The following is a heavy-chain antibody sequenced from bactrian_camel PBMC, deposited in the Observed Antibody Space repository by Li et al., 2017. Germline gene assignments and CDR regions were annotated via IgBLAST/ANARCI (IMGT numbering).Heavy chain of an antibody. D-gene: IGHD1*01. CDR1: GYFYSSYC. J-gene: IGHJ4*01. Sequence: DVQLVESGGGSVQTGGSLRLSCVVSGYFYSSYCMAWFRLAPGESRERVADIDSRGYTTCADSVKGRFTISTDSAEMTLYLQMDSLKPEDTAMYYCTRGLEGVVTDVHGGVGTQVTVS. V-gene: IGHV3S67*01. CDR2: IDSRGYT.